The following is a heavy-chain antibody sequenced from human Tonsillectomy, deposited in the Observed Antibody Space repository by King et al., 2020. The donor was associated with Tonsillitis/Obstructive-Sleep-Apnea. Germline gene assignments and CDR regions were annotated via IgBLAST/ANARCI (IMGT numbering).Heavy chain of an antibody. Sequence: VQLVESGGGLVQPGGSLRLSCAASGFTLSRYWMSWVRQAPGKGLEWVVIINQDGSEKYFLDSVKGRFTISRDNAKNSLYLQMNSLRVEDTAVYYCAKYETAAGMIDYWGRGALVTVSS. CDR2: INQDGSEK. CDR1: GFTLSRYW. V-gene: IGHV3-7*02. CDR3: AKYETAAGMIDY. J-gene: IGHJ4*02. D-gene: IGHD6-13*01.